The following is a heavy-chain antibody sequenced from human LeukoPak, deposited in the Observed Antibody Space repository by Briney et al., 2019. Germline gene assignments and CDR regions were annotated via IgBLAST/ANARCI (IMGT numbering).Heavy chain of an antibody. D-gene: IGHD3-10*01. Sequence: GGSLRLSCAASGFTFSSYEMNWVRQAPGKGLEWVSYISSSGSTIYYADSVKGRFTISRDNAKNSLYLQMNSLRAEDTAVYYCAKDRVDGSGSQFESWGQGSLVIVSS. CDR1: GFTFSSYE. CDR2: ISSSGSTI. CDR3: AKDRVDGSGSQFES. V-gene: IGHV3-48*03. J-gene: IGHJ4*02.